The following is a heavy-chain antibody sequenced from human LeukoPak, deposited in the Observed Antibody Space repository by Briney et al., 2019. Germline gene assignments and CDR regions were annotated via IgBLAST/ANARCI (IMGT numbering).Heavy chain of an antibody. CDR2: INSEGSST. V-gene: IGHV3-74*01. D-gene: IGHD2-21*02. Sequence: GGSLRLSCAASGFTFSNYWMHWVRQAPGQGPVWVSRINSEGSSTSYADSVKGRFIISRDNAKNTLSLQMNSLRVEDTAVYFCARAYCGTDCYSRAMDYWGQGTLVTVSS. CDR3: ARAYCGTDCYSRAMDY. CDR1: GFTFSNYW. J-gene: IGHJ4*02.